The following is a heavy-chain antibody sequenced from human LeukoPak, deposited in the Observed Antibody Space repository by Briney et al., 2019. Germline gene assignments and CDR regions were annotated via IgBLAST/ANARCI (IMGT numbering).Heavy chain of an antibody. D-gene: IGHD5-12*01. CDR3: GTRRSGYHTY. V-gene: IGHV1-24*01. Sequence: ASVKVSCKVSGYTLTELSMHWVRQAPGKGLEWMGGFDPEDGETIYAQKLQGRVTMTTDTSTSTAYMELRSLRSDDTAVYYCGTRRSGYHTYWGQGTLVTVSS. CDR2: FDPEDGET. CDR1: GYTLTELS. J-gene: IGHJ4*02.